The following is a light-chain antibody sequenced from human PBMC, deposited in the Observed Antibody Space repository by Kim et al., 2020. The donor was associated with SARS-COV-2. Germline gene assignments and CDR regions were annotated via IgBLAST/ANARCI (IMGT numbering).Light chain of an antibody. Sequence: GQSITISCIGTSSDVGIYDYVSWYKHHPDTAPKLIIYDVIKRPSGVSNRFSGSKSGNTASLTISGLQADDEADYYCCSYSATKTWVFGGGTQLTVL. J-gene: IGLJ3*02. CDR1: SSDVGIYDY. V-gene: IGLV2-14*03. CDR2: DVI. CDR3: CSYSATKTWV.